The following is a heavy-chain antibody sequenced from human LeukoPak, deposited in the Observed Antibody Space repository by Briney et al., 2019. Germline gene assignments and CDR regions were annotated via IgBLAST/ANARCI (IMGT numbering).Heavy chain of an antibody. Sequence: GASVKVSRKASGYTFTGYYMHWVRQAPGQGLEWMGWINPNSGGTNYAQKFQGRVTMTRDTSISTAYMELSRLRSDDTAVYYCARDYSTYCSSTSCQTAHDIWGQGTMVTVSS. CDR1: GYTFTGYY. CDR2: INPNSGGT. D-gene: IGHD2-2*01. V-gene: IGHV1-2*02. CDR3: ARDYSTYCSSTSCQTAHDI. J-gene: IGHJ3*02.